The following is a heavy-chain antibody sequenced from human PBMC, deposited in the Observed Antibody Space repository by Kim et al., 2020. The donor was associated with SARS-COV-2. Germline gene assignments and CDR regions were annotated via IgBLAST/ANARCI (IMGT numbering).Heavy chain of an antibody. Sequence: SETLSLTCTVSGGSISSSSYYWGWIRQPPGKGLEWIGSIYYSGSTYYNPSLKSRVTISVDTSKNQFSLKLSSVTAADTAVYYCARHDGDYVPCDYWGQGTLVTVSS. D-gene: IGHD4-17*01. CDR2: IYYSGST. V-gene: IGHV4-39*01. CDR3: ARHDGDYVPCDY. J-gene: IGHJ4*02. CDR1: GGSISSSSYY.